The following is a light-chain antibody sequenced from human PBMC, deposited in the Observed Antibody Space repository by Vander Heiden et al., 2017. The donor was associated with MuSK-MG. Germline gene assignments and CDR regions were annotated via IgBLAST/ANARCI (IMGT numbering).Light chain of an antibody. CDR1: QSISSY. J-gene: IGKJ1*01. Sequence: DIQMTQSPSSLSASVGDRVTITCRASQSISSYLNWYQQKPGKAPKLLIYAASSLQSGVPSRFSGSGSVTDFTLTISSLQPEDFATYYCQQSYSTPPLTFGQGTTVEIK. CDR3: QQSYSTPPLT. CDR2: AAS. V-gene: IGKV1-39*01.